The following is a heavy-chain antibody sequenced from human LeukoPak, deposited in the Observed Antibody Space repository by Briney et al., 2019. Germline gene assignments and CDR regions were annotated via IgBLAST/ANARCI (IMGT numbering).Heavy chain of an antibody. CDR2: ISPGGGST. Sequence: ASVKVSCKASGYTFTAYYIHWVRQAPGQGLEWMGVISPGGGSTTYAQKFQGRVTMTRDTSISTAYMELSRLRSDDTAVYYCARGRRILVGDTNAGDFFDFWGQGALVTVSS. V-gene: IGHV1-46*01. D-gene: IGHD1-26*01. CDR3: ARGRRILVGDTNAGDFFDF. J-gene: IGHJ4*02. CDR1: GYTFTAYY.